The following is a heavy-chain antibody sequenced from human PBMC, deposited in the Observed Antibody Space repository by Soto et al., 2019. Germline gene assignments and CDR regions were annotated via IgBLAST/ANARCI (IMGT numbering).Heavy chain of an antibody. CDR1: GFTFSTYA. D-gene: IGHD2-15*01. Sequence: DVNLLQSGGGSAQPGGSLRLSCATSGFTFSTYAITWVRQVPGRGLQWVSTILPDETGFYTVSVKGRFTISRDNYRGIVYLQMNDLWVEDAAIYYCAKDRLPTSGKRFYFDSWGQGSLVTVSS. CDR3: AKDRLPTSGKRFYFDS. J-gene: IGHJ4*02. CDR2: ILPDETG. V-gene: IGHV3-23*01.